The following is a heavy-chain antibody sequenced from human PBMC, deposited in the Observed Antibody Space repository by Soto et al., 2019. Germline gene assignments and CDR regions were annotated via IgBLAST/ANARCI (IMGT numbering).Heavy chain of an antibody. Sequence: SETLSLTCTVSGGSIRSGDYYWTWIRQHPGKDLEWIGYIHYNGATYYNPSLRSRVTISADTSKNQFSLKLSSVTAADTAVYYCTRYHHPTVFDRSVIDVCAQRTKVTVS. V-gene: IGHV4-31*03. CDR1: GGSIRSGDYY. CDR2: IHYNGAT. D-gene: IGHD3-3*01. CDR3: TRYHHPTVFDRSVIDV. J-gene: IGHJ6*02.